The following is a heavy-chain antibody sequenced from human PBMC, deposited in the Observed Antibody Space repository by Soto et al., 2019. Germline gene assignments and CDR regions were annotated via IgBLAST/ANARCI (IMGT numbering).Heavy chain of an antibody. V-gene: IGHV4-4*02. J-gene: IGHJ4*02. D-gene: IGHD5-18*01. CDR2: IYHSGST. CDR1: GGSISSSNW. CDR3: AMATGMAPFDY. Sequence: ETLSLTCAVSGGSISSSNWWSWVRQPPGKGLEWIGEIYHSGSTNYNPSLKSRVTISVDKSKNQFSLKLNSVTAADTAVYYCAMATGMAPFDYWGQGTLVTVSS.